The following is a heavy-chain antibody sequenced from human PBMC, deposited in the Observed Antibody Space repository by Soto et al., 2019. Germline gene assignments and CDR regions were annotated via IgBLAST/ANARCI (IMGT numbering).Heavy chain of an antibody. CDR2: INHSGST. V-gene: IGHV4-34*01. CDR3: ASAPRGTYSSSGLKRWFDP. D-gene: IGHD6-6*01. Sequence: QVQLQQWGAGPLKPSETLSLTCAVSGGSFSGYYWSWIRQPPGKGLEWIGEINHSGSTNYNPSLKSRVTISVDTSKNQFALKLSSVTAADTAVYYCASAPRGTYSSSGLKRWFDPWGQGTLVTVSS. J-gene: IGHJ5*02. CDR1: GGSFSGYY.